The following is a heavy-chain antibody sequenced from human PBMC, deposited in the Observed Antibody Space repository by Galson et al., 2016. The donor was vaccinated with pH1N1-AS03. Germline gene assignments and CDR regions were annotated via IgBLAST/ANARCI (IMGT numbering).Heavy chain of an antibody. J-gene: IGHJ2*01. CDR2: ISARGEET. CDR3: AKIGVRGLWYFDV. CDR1: GFPFSNHG. D-gene: IGHD3-22*01. V-gene: IGHV3-23*01. Sequence: SLRLSCAASGFPFSNHGMSWVRQAPGKGPEWVSSISARGEETYYADSVKGRFTISRDNSENTMFLQMYSLRVDDTALYYCAKIGVRGLWYFDVWGRGTLVTVSS.